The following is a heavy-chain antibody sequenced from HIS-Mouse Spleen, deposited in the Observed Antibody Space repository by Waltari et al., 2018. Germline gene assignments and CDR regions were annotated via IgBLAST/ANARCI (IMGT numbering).Heavy chain of an antibody. J-gene: IGHJ2*01. V-gene: IGHV4-39*07. CDR2: IYYSGST. CDR3: AREIPYSSSWYDWYFDL. D-gene: IGHD6-13*01. CDR1: GSSISSTSYS. Sequence: QLQLQESGPGLVKPSETLSLPCTVSGSSISSTSYSWGWIRQPPGKGLEWIGSIYYSGSTYYNPSLKSRVTISVDTSKNQFSLKLSSVTAADTAVYYCAREIPYSSSWYDWYFDLWGRGTLVTVSS.